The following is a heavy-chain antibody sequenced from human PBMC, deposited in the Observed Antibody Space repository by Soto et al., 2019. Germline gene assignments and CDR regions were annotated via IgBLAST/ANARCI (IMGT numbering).Heavy chain of an antibody. CDR1: GFTVSSKY. J-gene: IGHJ6*03. Sequence: EVQLVESGGGLVQPGGSLRLSCAASGFTVSSKYMSWVRQAPGKGLEWVSLIQSGGTTYYADSVKGRFTISRDSSKNMLHLQMDSLRAEDTAVYYCARDDILCSGGSCDGVPIDVWGKGTTVTVSS. CDR2: IQSGGTT. CDR3: ARDDILCSGGSCDGVPIDV. D-gene: IGHD2-15*01. V-gene: IGHV3-66*01.